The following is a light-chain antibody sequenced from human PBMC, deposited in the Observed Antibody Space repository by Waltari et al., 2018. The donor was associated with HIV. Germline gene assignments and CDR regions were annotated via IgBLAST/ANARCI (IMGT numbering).Light chain of an antibody. CDR1: NSDVGGFNY. J-gene: IGLJ2*01. Sequence: QSALTQPASVSGSPGQSITISCTGTNSDVGGFNYVSWYQQHPGKVPKLMIYEVTNRPSGVSTRFSGSKSGNTASLTISGLQAEDEADYYCNSYTSTSTLVFGGGTRLTVL. CDR3: NSYTSTSTLV. CDR2: EVT. V-gene: IGLV2-14*01.